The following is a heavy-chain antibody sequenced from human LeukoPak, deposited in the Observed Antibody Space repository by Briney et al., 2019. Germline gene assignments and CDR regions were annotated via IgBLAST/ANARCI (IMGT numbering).Heavy chain of an antibody. Sequence: GGSLRLSCAASGFTFSSYWMHWVRQARGKGLVWVSRINSDGSSTSYADSVKGRFTISRDNAKNTLYLQMNSLRAEDTAVYYCARDRPVRGDHFDYWGQGTLVTVSS. J-gene: IGHJ4*02. V-gene: IGHV3-74*01. CDR1: GFTFSSYW. CDR2: INSDGSST. D-gene: IGHD3-10*01. CDR3: ARDRPVRGDHFDY.